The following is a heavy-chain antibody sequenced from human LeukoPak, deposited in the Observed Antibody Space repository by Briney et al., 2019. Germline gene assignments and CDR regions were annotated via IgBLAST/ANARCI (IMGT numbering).Heavy chain of an antibody. D-gene: IGHD6-19*01. CDR3: ARHHRIAVANDAFDI. CDR2: IYYSGST. Sequence: SSESLSLTCSVSGGSISSSSYYWGWLRQPRGKGLEWIGSIYYSGSTYYNPSLKSRVTISVDTSKNQFSLKLSSVTAADTAVYYCARHHRIAVANDAFDIWGQGTMVTVSS. V-gene: IGHV4-39*01. CDR1: GGSISSSSYY. J-gene: IGHJ3*02.